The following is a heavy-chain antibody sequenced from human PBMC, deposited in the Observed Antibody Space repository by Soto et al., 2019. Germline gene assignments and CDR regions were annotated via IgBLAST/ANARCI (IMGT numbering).Heavy chain of an antibody. CDR3: ARVRITIFGVVIIRRGAFDI. V-gene: IGHV4-30-4*01. Sequence: SETLSLTCTVSGGSISSGDYYWSWIRQPPGKGLEWIGYIYYSGSTYYNPSLKSRVTISVDTSKNQFSLKLSSVIAADTAVYYCARVRITIFGVVIIRRGAFDIWGQGTMVTVSS. D-gene: IGHD3-3*01. CDR2: IYYSGST. CDR1: GGSISSGDYY. J-gene: IGHJ3*02.